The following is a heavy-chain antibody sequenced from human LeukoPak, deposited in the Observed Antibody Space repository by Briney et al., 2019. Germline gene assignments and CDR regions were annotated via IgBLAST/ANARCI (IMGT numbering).Heavy chain of an antibody. V-gene: IGHV1-69*05. CDR3: ARAYCGGDCRHPPPSLNDH. Sequence: GASVKVSCKASGGTFSSYAISWVRQAPGQGLEWMGRIIPIFGTANYAQKFQGRVTITTDESTSTAYMELSSLRSEDTAVYYCARAYCGGDCRHPPPSLNDHWGQGTLVTVSS. D-gene: IGHD2-21*02. J-gene: IGHJ4*02. CDR1: GGTFSSYA. CDR2: IIPIFGTA.